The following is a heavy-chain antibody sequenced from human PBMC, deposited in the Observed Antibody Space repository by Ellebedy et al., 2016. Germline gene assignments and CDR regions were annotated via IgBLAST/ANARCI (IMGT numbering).Heavy chain of an antibody. CDR1: GGSISSYY. J-gene: IGHJ6*03. V-gene: IGHV4-59*12. Sequence: SETLSLTXTVSGGSISSYYWSWIRQPPGKGLEWIGYIYYSGSTNYNPSLKSRVTISVDTSKNQFSLKLSSVTAADTAVYYCARSMVRGTDYYYYMDVWGKGTTVTVSS. D-gene: IGHD3-10*01. CDR3: ARSMVRGTDYYYYMDV. CDR2: IYYSGST.